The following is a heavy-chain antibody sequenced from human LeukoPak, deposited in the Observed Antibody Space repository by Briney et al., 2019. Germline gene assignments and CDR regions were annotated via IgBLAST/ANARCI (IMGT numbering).Heavy chain of an antibody. J-gene: IGHJ4*02. CDR2: IFHTGST. CDR1: GYSISSGYY. CDR3: ARRRNYGGNSGGLDY. Sequence: SETLSLTCTVSGYSISSGYYWGWIRQPPGKGLEWIGSIFHTGSTNYNPSLKSRVTISVDTSKNQFSLKLNSVTAADTAVYYCARRRNYGGNSGGLDYWGQGTLVTVSS. D-gene: IGHD4-23*01. V-gene: IGHV4-38-2*02.